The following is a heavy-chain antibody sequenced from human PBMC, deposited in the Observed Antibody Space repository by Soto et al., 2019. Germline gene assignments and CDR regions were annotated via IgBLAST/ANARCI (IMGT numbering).Heavy chain of an antibody. Sequence: QVQLVESGGGVVQPGRSLRLSCAASGFTFSHYAMHWVRQAPGKGLEWVALMSYDGSNEYYPDSVKGRFTISRDNSKNTRYLQMNSLRADDTAVYYCAKDGSHNFDYWGQGTLVTVSS. V-gene: IGHV3-30*18. CDR1: GFTFSHYA. D-gene: IGHD1-26*01. CDR3: AKDGSHNFDY. J-gene: IGHJ4*02. CDR2: MSYDGSNE.